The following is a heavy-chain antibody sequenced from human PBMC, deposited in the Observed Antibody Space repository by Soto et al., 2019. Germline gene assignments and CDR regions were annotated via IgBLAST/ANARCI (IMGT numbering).Heavy chain of an antibody. CDR3: ARDRSGYSSGLARHFDY. V-gene: IGHV4-31*01. CDR2: IQYSGST. J-gene: IGHJ4*02. D-gene: IGHD2-15*01. CDR1: GGSVSGGGYY. Sequence: QMQLQESGPGLVQSSQTLSLTCSVSGGSVSGGGYYWSWIRQHPGKGLEWIGTIQYSGSTSYNPSLKSQLTLSVDTSKNQFSLNLTSVTAADTAFFYCARDRSGYSSGLARHFDYWGQGTLVTVSS.